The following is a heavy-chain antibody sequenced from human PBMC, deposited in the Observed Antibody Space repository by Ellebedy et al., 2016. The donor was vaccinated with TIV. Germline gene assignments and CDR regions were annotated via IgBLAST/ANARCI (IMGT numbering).Heavy chain of an antibody. J-gene: IGHJ6*02. CDR3: ARHPTLGYGMDV. Sequence: GGSLRLSCAASGFTFSSYAMSWVRQAPGKGLEWVSAISGSGGSTYYADSVKGRFTISRENAKNSLYLQMNSLRAGDTAVYYCARHPTLGYGMDVWGQGTTVTVSS. D-gene: IGHD3-16*01. V-gene: IGHV3-23*01. CDR2: ISGSGGST. CDR1: GFTFSSYA.